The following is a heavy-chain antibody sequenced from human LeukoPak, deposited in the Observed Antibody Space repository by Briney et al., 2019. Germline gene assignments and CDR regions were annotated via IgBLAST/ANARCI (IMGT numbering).Heavy chain of an antibody. CDR1: GFTFNNDA. V-gene: IGHV3-23*01. D-gene: IGHD2-15*01. CDR3: AKDWKEVGYCSSGRCYSHY. J-gene: IGHJ4*02. CDR2: ISGSGGST. Sequence: GGSLRLSCAASGFTFNNDAMSWVRQAPGKGLEWGSAISGSGGSTYYADSVKGRFTISRDNSKNTLYLQMNSLRAEDTAVYYCAKDWKEVGYCSSGRCYSHYWGQGTLVIVSS.